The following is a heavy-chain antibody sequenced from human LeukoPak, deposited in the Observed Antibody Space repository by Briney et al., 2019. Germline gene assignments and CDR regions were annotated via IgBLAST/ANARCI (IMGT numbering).Heavy chain of an antibody. CDR2: ISGSGGST. CDR3: AIPLWFGEFWQVPPFFVDYGMDV. Sequence: QSGGSLRLSCAASGFTFSSYAMSWVRQAPGKGLEWVSAISGSGGSTYYADSVKGRFTISRDNSKNTLYLQMNSLRAEDTAVYYCAIPLWFGEFWQVPPFFVDYGMDVWGQGTTVTVSS. CDR1: GFTFSSYA. V-gene: IGHV3-23*01. J-gene: IGHJ6*02. D-gene: IGHD3-10*01.